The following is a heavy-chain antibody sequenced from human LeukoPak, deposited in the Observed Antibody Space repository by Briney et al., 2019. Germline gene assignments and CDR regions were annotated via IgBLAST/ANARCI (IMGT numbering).Heavy chain of an antibody. V-gene: IGHV3-23*01. CDR3: AKDRSDSTSCYNFDF. CDR2: ISGSSGST. J-gene: IGHJ4*02. CDR1: GFTFSSYA. Sequence: GGSLRLSCAASGFTFSSYAMSWVRQAPGKGLEWVSAISGSSGSTYYADSVKGRFTISRDNSKNTLYLQMNSLRAEDTAVYYCAKDRSDSTSCYNFDFWGQGTLVTVSS. D-gene: IGHD2-2*02.